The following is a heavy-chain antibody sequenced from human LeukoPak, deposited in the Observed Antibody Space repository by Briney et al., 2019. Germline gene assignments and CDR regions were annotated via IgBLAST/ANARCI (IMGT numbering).Heavy chain of an antibody. CDR3: ARARYVNSFYAFDI. J-gene: IGHJ3*02. CDR2: LSKSGNT. CDR1: GGSISSYY. D-gene: IGHD3-9*01. Sequence: SETLSLTCTVSGGSISSYYWSWIRLPPGKGLEWIGYLSKSGNTNYSPSLKSGGTIFRDTSKNQFFLKLSSVTAADTAMYYCARARYVNSFYAFDIWDQGTLVTVSS. V-gene: IGHV4-59*01.